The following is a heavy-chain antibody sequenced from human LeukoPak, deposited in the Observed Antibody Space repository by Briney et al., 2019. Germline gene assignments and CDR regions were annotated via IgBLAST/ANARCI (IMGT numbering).Heavy chain of an antibody. J-gene: IGHJ4*02. D-gene: IGHD2-15*01. CDR2: INPSSGGT. Sequence: ASVKVSSKASGYTFIDYYINWVRQAPGQGLEWMGWINPSSGGTNYAQKFQGRVTMTRDTSISTAYMELSRLTSDDTAVYYCATLGYCSGGSCSQGDYWGQRTLVTVSS. CDR3: ATLGYCSGGSCSQGDY. CDR1: GYTFIDYY. V-gene: IGHV1-2*02.